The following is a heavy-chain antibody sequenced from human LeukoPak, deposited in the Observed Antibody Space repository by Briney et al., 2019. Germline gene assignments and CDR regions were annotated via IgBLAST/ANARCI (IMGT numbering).Heavy chain of an antibody. J-gene: IGHJ3*02. CDR3: ARGLLGHCSSISCYPGAFDN. D-gene: IGHD2-2*01. V-gene: IGHV3-7*01. CDR2: IKQDGSEK. CDR1: GFTFSSYW. Sequence: GGSLRLSCAASGFTFSSYWMSWVRQAPGKGLEWVANIKQDGSEKYYVDSVKGRFTISRDNSKNTVYLQMNSLRSEDTAVYYCARGLLGHCSSISCYPGAFDNWGQGTMVSVSS.